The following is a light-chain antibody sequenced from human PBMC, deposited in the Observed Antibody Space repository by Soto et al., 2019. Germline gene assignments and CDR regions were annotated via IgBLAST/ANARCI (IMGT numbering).Light chain of an antibody. V-gene: IGKV3-20*01. CDR3: QQYGSSPPTGT. CDR2: GAS. Sequence: EIVLTQSPGTLSLSPGERATLSCRASQSVNNNYLAWYQQKPGQAPRLLIYGASTRATGISDRFSGSGSGTDFTLTISRLEPEDVGVFYCQQYGSSPPTGTFGQGTKVEIK. J-gene: IGKJ1*01. CDR1: QSVNNNY.